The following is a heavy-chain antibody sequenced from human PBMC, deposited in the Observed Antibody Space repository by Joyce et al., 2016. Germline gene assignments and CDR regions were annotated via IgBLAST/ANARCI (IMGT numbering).Heavy chain of an antibody. D-gene: IGHD3-10*01. V-gene: IGHV4-61*02. CDR1: GGSISSGGYY. Sequence: QLQESGPGLLKPSQTLSLTCTVSGGSISSGGYYWSWIRQPAGKRPEGIGRTHTSGPNNYNPSLKSRSTISLDTSKNQVSLQVNAVTAADTAVYYCARDAGGSGSRWGQGTLVTVSS. CDR3: ARDAGGSGSR. J-gene: IGHJ4*02. CDR2: THTSGPN.